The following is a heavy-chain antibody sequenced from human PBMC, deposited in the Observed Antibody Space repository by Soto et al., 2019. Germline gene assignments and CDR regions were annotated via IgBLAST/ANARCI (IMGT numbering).Heavy chain of an antibody. J-gene: IGHJ6*02. Sequence: PGGSRRLSCAAAGFIFANYGMHWVRQAPGKGLEWVALITYEESNKYYADAVKGRFTISRANAKNMVSLQMDSLRAEDTAVYYCTKARGANNWDNSYGLDVWGQGTTVTVSS. CDR2: ITYEESNK. V-gene: IGHV3-30*18. CDR3: TKARGANNWDNSYGLDV. D-gene: IGHD1-1*01. CDR1: GFIFANYG.